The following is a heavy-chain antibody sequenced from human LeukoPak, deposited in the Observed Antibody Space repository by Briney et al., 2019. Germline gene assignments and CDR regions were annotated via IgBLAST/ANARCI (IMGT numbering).Heavy chain of an antibody. D-gene: IGHD3-10*01. CDR1: GFSLSTSGVG. J-gene: IGHJ4*02. Sequence: ASGPTLVNPTQTLTLTCTFSGFSLSTSGVGVGWIRQPPGKALEWLALIYWDDDKRYSPSLKSRLTITKDTSKNQVVLTMTNMDPVDTATYYCAHSITMVRGVIITFDYWGQGTLVTVSS. CDR2: IYWDDDK. CDR3: AHSITMVRGVIITFDY. V-gene: IGHV2-5*02.